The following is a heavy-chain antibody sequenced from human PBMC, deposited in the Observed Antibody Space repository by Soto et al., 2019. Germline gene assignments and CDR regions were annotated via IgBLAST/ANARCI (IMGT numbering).Heavy chain of an antibody. CDR1: GITFSNAW. CDR2: IKSITDGGTT. J-gene: IGHJ6*02. CDR3: TTDSADIVVVPATFGMAV. D-gene: IGHD2-2*01. V-gene: IGHV3-15*01. Sequence: GGSLRLSCAASGITFSNAWMTWVRQAPGKGLEWVGRIKSITDGGTTDYAAPVKGRFTISRDDSKDTLYLQMNNLRTEDTAVYHCTTDSADIVVVPATFGMAVWGQGTTVTVSS.